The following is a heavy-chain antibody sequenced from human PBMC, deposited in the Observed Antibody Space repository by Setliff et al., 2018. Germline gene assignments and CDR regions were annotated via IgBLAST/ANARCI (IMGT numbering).Heavy chain of an antibody. V-gene: IGHV3-48*04. D-gene: IGHD3-16*01. Sequence: PGGSLRLSCAASGFTFSSYSINWVRQAPGKGLEWVSYISSSSSTIYYADSVKGRFTISRDNAKNSLYLQMTSLRAEDTAIYYCARTTGYRLEGDFDYWGQGTLVTVSS. J-gene: IGHJ4*02. CDR3: ARTTGYRLEGDFDY. CDR2: ISSSSSTI. CDR1: GFTFSSYS.